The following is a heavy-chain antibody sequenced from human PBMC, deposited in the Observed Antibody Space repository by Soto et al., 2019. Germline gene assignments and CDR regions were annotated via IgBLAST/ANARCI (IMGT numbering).Heavy chain of an antibody. D-gene: IGHD3-22*01. V-gene: IGHV1-69*06. CDR2: IIPLLDAV. CDR1: EGTFNNYA. J-gene: IGHJ4*02. CDR3: ARDDALTDTSGYFSLDY. Sequence: QVQLVQSGAEVKKPGSSVRVSCKTSEGTFNNYAISWVRQAPGQGLEWMGGIIPLLDAVKYAQKFQGRVRSTADKSESTAYIELHTMTSEDTTVYYCARDDALTDTSGYFSLDYWGQGTPVSVSS.